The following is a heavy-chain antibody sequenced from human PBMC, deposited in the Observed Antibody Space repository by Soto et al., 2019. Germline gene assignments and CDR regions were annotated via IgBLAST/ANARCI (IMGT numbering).Heavy chain of an antibody. Sequence: SETLSLTCAVSGGSISSGGYSWSWIRQPPGKGLEWIGYIYHSGSTYYNPSLKSRFTISTDNAGNSVFLQMRSLRDEDTAVYFCVRDRDLYRDMFHADLWSQGTLVTVSS. CDR2: IYHSGST. CDR3: VRDRDLYRDMFHADL. CDR1: GGSISSGGYS. D-gene: IGHD3-10*02. V-gene: IGHV4-30-2*01. J-gene: IGHJ4*01.